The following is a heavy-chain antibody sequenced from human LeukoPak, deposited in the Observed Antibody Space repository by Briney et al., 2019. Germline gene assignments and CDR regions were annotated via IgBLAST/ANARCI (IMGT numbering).Heavy chain of an antibody. Sequence: SETLSLTCAVYGGSFSGYYWSWIRQPPGKGLEWIGEINHSGSTNYNPSLKSRVTISVDTSKNQFSLKLSSVTAADTAVYYCARVQYYDFWSGYPEGYFDYWGQGTLVTVSS. CDR3: ARVQYYDFWSGYPEGYFDY. CDR2: INHSGST. D-gene: IGHD3-3*01. V-gene: IGHV4-34*01. J-gene: IGHJ4*02. CDR1: GGSFSGYY.